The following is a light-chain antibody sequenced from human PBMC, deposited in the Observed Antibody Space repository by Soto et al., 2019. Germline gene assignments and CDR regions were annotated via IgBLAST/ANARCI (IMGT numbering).Light chain of an antibody. Sequence: QAVVTQPPSVSAAAGQRVTISCSGTTSNIGNNFVSWYQQFPRQSPKLLIYDNSKRPSGIPDRFSGSKSDTSGTLDITGLQPGDEADYYCGSWDTSLSVVVFGGGTKLTVL. CDR3: GSWDTSLSVVV. V-gene: IGLV1-51*01. J-gene: IGLJ3*02. CDR2: DNS. CDR1: TSNIGNNF.